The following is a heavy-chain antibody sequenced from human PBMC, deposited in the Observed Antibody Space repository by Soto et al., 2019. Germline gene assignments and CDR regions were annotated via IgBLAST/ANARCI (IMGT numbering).Heavy chain of an antibody. V-gene: IGHV4-34*01. Sequence: PSDTLSLTCAVYGGSFSGYYWSWIRQPPGKGLEWIGEINHSGSANYNPSLKSRVTISVDTSKNQFSLKLSSVTAADTAVYYCARIAVGPGNTFYYYYGMDVWGQGTTVTVSS. CDR3: ARIAVGPGNTFYYYYGMDV. J-gene: IGHJ6*02. CDR1: GGSFSGYY. D-gene: IGHD6-19*01. CDR2: INHSGSA.